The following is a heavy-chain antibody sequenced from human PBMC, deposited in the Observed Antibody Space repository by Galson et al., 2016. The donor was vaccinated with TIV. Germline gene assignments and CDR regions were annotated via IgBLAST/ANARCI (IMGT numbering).Heavy chain of an antibody. V-gene: IGHV4-30-4*08. CDR2: IYYSGST. CDR3: ARFVDSSGCFDS. J-gene: IGHJ4*02. Sequence: PLSLTCTVSGGSISSGDYYWHWIRQSPGKGLEWIGYIYYSGSTYYNPSLKSRVTIAVDTSKKQFSLKLTSLSATDRAVYYCARFVDSSGCFDSWGQGILVTVSS. D-gene: IGHD3-22*01. CDR1: GGSISSGDYY.